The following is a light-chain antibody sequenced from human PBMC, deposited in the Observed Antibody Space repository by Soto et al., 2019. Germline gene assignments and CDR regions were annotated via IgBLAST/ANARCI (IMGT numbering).Light chain of an antibody. J-gene: IGKJ4*01. V-gene: IGKV3-15*01. CDR3: QQYNRWPLT. Sequence: EIVLTQSPAILSVSPGERATLSCRASQSVISNYLAWYQQKPGQTPRLLIYDASTRATGISGSFSGSGSGTEFTLTISSLQSEDFAVYYCQQYNRWPLTFGGGTKVDIK. CDR1: QSVISN. CDR2: DAS.